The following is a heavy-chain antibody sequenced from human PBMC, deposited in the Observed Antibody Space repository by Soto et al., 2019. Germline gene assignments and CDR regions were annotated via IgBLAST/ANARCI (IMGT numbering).Heavy chain of an antibody. D-gene: IGHD6-6*01. J-gene: IGHJ5*02. CDR3: ARDWFPISSSSHNWFDP. Sequence: QVQLVESGGGVVQPGRSLRLSCAASGFTFSSYGMHWVRQAPGKGLEWVAVIGYDGSNKYYADSVKGRFTISRDNSKNTLYLQMNSLRAEDTAVYYCARDWFPISSSSHNWFDPWGQGTLVTVSS. CDR1: GFTFSSYG. V-gene: IGHV3-33*01. CDR2: IGYDGSNK.